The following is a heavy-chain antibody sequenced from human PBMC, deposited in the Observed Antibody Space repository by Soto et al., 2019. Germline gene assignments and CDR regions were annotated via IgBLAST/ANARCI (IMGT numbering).Heavy chain of an antibody. V-gene: IGHV3-30*18. J-gene: IGHJ6*02. CDR1: GFTFSSYG. D-gene: IGHD2-15*01. Sequence: GGSLRLSCAASGFTFSSYGMHWVRQAPGKGLEWVAVISYDGSNKYYADSVKGRFTISRDNSENTLYLQMNSLRAEDTAVYYCAKDVFDCSGGSCYLTAPYGMDVWGQGTTVTVSS. CDR3: AKDVFDCSGGSCYLTAPYGMDV. CDR2: ISYDGSNK.